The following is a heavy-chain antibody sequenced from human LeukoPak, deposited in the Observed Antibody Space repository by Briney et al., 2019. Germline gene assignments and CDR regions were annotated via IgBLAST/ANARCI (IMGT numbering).Heavy chain of an antibody. CDR3: ARYLGETRDYYYYYMDV. J-gene: IGHJ6*03. Sequence: ASVKVSCKASGYTFTSYDINWVRQATGQGLEWMGWMNPNSGNTGYAQKFQGRVTMTRNTFISTAYMELSSLRSEDTAVYYCARYLGETRDYYYYYMDVWGKGTTVTISS. CDR1: GYTFTSYD. D-gene: IGHD3-16*01. CDR2: MNPNSGNT. V-gene: IGHV1-8*01.